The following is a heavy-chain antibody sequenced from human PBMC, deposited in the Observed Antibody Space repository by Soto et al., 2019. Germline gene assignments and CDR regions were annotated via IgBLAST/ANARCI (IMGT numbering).Heavy chain of an antibody. V-gene: IGHV3-33*01. J-gene: IGHJ6*03. D-gene: IGHD2-2*01. CDR2: IWYDGSNK. CDR3: ARGADDCSSTSCHNYYYYYMDV. CDR1: GFTFSSYG. Sequence: QVQLVESGGGVVQPGRSLRLSCAASGFTFSSYGMHWVRQAPGKGLEWVAVIWYDGSNKYYADSVKGRFTISRDNSKNTMYLQMNSLRAEDTDVYYCARGADDCSSTSCHNYYYYYMDVWGKGTTVTVSS.